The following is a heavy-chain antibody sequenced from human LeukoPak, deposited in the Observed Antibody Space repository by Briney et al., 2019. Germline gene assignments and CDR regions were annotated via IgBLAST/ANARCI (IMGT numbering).Heavy chain of an antibody. V-gene: IGHV4-59*01. Sequence: ETLSLTCTVSGGSISSYYWSWIRQPPGKGLEWIGYIYYSGSTNYNPSLKSRVTISVDTSKNQFSLKLSSVTAADTAVYYCARDQSGSYIFDYWGQGTLVTVSS. CDR2: IYYSGST. D-gene: IGHD1-26*01. J-gene: IGHJ4*02. CDR3: ARDQSGSYIFDY. CDR1: GGSISSYY.